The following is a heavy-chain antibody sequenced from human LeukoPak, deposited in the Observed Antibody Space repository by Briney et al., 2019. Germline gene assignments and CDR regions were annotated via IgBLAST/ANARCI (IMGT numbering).Heavy chain of an antibody. CDR2: IIPIFGTA. D-gene: IGHD5-18*01. J-gene: IGHJ4*02. CDR1: GGTFSSYA. Sequence: SVKVPCKASGGTFSSYAISWVRQAPGQGLEWMGGIIPIFGTANYAQKFQGRVTITADESTSTAYMELSSLRSEDTAVYYCARPAGGGYSYGRFDYWGQGTLVTVSS. V-gene: IGHV1-69*13. CDR3: ARPAGGGYSYGRFDY.